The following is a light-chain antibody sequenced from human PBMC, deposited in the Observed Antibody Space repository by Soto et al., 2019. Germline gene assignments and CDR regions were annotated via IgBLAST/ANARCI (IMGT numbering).Light chain of an antibody. J-gene: IGLJ3*02. V-gene: IGLV2-14*03. CDR1: SSDVGGYNY. CDR3: CSYTSSSTWV. Sequence: QSVLTQPASVSGSPGQSITISCTGTSSDVGGYNYVSWYQQYPGKAPKLMIYDVSNRPSGVSNRFSGSKSGNTASLTISGLQAEDEADYYCCSYTSSSTWVFGGGTKVTVL. CDR2: DVS.